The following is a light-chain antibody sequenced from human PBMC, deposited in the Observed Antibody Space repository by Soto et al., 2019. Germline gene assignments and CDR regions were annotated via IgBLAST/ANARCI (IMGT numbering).Light chain of an antibody. CDR3: QQYNNWPQT. J-gene: IGKJ1*01. CDR1: QSVTRN. Sequence: EIVMTQFPATLSVSPGERATLSCRASQSVTRNLAWYQQKPGQALRLLIYGTSTRATGVPARFSGSGSGTDFTLIISSLQSEDFAVYYCQQYNNWPQTFGQGTKVEIK. V-gene: IGKV3-15*01. CDR2: GTS.